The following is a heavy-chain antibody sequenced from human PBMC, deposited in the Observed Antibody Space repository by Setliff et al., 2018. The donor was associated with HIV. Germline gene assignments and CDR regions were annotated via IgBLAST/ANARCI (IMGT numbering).Heavy chain of an antibody. J-gene: IGHJ6*03. D-gene: IGHD3-10*01. Sequence: SETLSLTCTVSGGSISGFYWNWIRQSAGKGLQWIGRIYDSGSTKYNPSLKSRVTMSLDTSNNQFSLKLTSVTAADTAVYYCARRGPYGSGSYGRYYDYYYMDVWGKGTTVTVSS. CDR3: ARRGPYGSGSYGRYYDYYYMDV. CDR2: IYDSGST. CDR1: GGSISGFY. V-gene: IGHV4-4*07.